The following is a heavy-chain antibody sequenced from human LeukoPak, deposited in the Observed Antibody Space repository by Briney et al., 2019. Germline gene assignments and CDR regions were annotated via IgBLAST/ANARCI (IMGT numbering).Heavy chain of an antibody. CDR3: VRESDVWSGPGIGRPLDV. D-gene: IGHD3-3*01. Sequence: GGSLRLSCEGSGFTFSNSWMTWVRQAPGRGLEWVANIKEDGSDKQYVDSVRGRFTISRDNAKNSVSLQMDGLRAEDTAVYHCVRESDVWSGPGIGRPLDVWGKGTTVTVSS. CDR1: GFTFSNSW. J-gene: IGHJ6*04. V-gene: IGHV3-7*01. CDR2: IKEDGSDK.